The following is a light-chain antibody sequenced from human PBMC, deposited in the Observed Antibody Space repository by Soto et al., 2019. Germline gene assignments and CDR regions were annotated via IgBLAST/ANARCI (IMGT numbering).Light chain of an antibody. V-gene: IGKV4-1*01. CDR3: QQYYSRPGT. J-gene: IGKJ1*01. CDR1: QNVLYSSNNKNY. CDR2: WAS. Sequence: DIVMTQSPDSLAVSLGERATINCKSSQNVLYSSNNKNYLAWYQQKPGQPPKLLIYWASTRESGVPDRFSGSGSGTDFTLTISSLQAEDVAVYYCQQYYSRPGTFGQGTKVEIK.